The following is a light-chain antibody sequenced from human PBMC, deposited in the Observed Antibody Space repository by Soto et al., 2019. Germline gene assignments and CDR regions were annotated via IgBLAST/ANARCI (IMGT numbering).Light chain of an antibody. CDR1: QSISSW. Sequence: DIQMTQSPSTLSASVGDRVTITCRASQSISSWLAWYQQKPGKAPKLLIYDASSLESGVPSRFSGRGSGTEFTLAISSLQPDSFAHSDCQHYNSYSPERTFGQGTKVEIK. V-gene: IGKV1-5*01. CDR3: QHYNSYSPERT. J-gene: IGKJ1*01. CDR2: DAS.